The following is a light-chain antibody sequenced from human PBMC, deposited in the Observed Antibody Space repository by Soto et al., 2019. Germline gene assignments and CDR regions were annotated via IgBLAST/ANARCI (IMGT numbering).Light chain of an antibody. CDR1: SSDIGAYDY. J-gene: IGLJ1*01. CDR2: EVN. V-gene: IGLV2-14*01. Sequence: QSALTQPASLSGSPGQSITISCTGTSSDIGAYDYVSWFQQHPGKAPKLMISEVNNRPSGVSNRFSGSKSGNTAYLTISGLQVEDEAEYFCFSFTTTRTHVFGTGIKVTVL. CDR3: FSFTTTRTHV.